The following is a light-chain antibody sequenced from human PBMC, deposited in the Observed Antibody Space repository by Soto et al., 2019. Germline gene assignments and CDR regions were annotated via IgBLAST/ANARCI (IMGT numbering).Light chain of an antibody. J-gene: IGKJ4*01. CDR3: QQRSNWPST. Sequence: EIVVTQSPATMSLSPGDRATLACRASQRVSSYLAWYKQKPGQDPRLLSYDSSNMAAGSPARVSGSGSGTDFTITITSLEPEDFEVYYCQQRSNWPSTFGGGTKVEIK. V-gene: IGKV3-11*01. CDR2: DSS. CDR1: QRVSSY.